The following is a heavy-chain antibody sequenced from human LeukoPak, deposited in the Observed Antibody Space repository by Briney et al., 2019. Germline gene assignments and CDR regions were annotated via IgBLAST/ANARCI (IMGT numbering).Heavy chain of an antibody. Sequence: ASVKVSCKASGYTFTGYYMHWVRQAPGQGLEWMGRINPNSGGTNYARKFQGRVTMTRDTSINTAYMELSRLRSDDTAVYYCARGDYYYYYMDVWGKGTTVTVSS. J-gene: IGHJ6*03. V-gene: IGHV1-2*06. CDR3: ARGDYYYYYMDV. CDR2: INPNSGGT. CDR1: GYTFTGYY.